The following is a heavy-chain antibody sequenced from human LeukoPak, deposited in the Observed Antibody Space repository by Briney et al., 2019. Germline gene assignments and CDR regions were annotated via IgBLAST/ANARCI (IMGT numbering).Heavy chain of an antibody. D-gene: IGHD3-22*01. CDR1: GFTFSSYW. CDR3: ARDERGGPYELDY. Sequence: GGSLRLSCGASGFTFSSYWMSWVRQAPGKGLEWVANIKQDGSEKYYVDSVKGRFTISRDNAKNPLYLQMNSLRAEDTAVYYCARDERGGPYELDYWGQGTLVTVSS. CDR2: IKQDGSEK. V-gene: IGHV3-7*01. J-gene: IGHJ4*02.